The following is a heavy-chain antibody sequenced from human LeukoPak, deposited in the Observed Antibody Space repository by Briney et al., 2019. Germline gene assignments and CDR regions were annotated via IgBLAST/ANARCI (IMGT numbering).Heavy chain of an antibody. CDR2: IRYDGSNK. CDR3: ASVLVVRGVMLPFDY. D-gene: IGHD3-10*01. Sequence: PGGSLRLSCAASGFTFSSYGMHWVRQAPGKGLEGVAFIRYDGSNKYYADSVKGRFTISRDNSKNALYLQMNSLRAEDTAVYYCASVLVVRGVMLPFDYWGQGTLVTVSS. CDR1: GFTFSSYG. V-gene: IGHV3-30*02. J-gene: IGHJ4*02.